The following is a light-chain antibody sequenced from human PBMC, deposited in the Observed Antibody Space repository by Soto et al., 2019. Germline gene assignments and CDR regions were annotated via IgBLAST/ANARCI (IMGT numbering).Light chain of an antibody. CDR1: SSNVGSYKL. V-gene: IGLV2-23*02. CDR2: EVN. CDR3: CSSGGSPTYV. J-gene: IGLJ1*01. Sequence: QSALTQPASVSGSPGQSITISCTGTSSNVGSYKLVSWYQQHPGKAPKLMIFEVNKRPSGVCNRFSGSKSGNTASLTISGLKVEDEADYYCCSSGGSPTYVFGTGTKLTVL.